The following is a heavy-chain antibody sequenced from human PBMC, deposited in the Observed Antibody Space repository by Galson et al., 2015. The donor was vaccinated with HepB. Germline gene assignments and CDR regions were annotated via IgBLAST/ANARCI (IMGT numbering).Heavy chain of an antibody. Sequence: QVQLQESGPGLVKPSETLSLTCPVSGGSISSYYWSWIRQPPGKGLEWIGYIYYSGSTNYNPSLKSRVTISVDTSKNQFSLKLSSVTAADTAVYYCAAAVVFPAGISYYYYALDVWGQGTTVTVSS. J-gene: IGHJ6*02. CDR2: IYYSGST. CDR3: AAAVVFPAGISYYYYALDV. D-gene: IGHD2-2*02. CDR1: GGSISSYY. V-gene: IGHV4-59*01.